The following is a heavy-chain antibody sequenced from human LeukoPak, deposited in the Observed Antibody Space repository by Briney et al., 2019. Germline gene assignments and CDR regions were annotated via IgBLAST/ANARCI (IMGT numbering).Heavy chain of an antibody. CDR3: AREPRYYDILTGWFDP. J-gene: IGHJ5*02. D-gene: IGHD3-9*01. Sequence: SVKVSCKASGGTFSSYAISWVRQAPGQGLEWMGGIIPIFGTANYAQKFQGRVTITADKSTSTAYMELSSLRSEDTAVYYCAREPRYYDILTGWFDPWGQGNLVTVSS. CDR2: IIPIFGTA. CDR1: GGTFSSYA. V-gene: IGHV1-69*06.